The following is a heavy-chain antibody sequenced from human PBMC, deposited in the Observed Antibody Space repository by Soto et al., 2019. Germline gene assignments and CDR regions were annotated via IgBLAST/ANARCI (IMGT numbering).Heavy chain of an antibody. CDR2: IDPSDSYT. V-gene: IGHV5-10-1*01. Sequence: GEAVKISCKFSGYIFTSYCIIFVRQMAGKVLEWMVMIDPSDSYTNYSPSLQGHVTISADKSISTAYLQWSSLKASDTAMYYCARPLVGKSGSYYGKYYYGMDVRGKGNTVNVSS. D-gene: IGHD1-26*01. CDR1: GYIFTSYC. CDR3: ARPLVGKSGSYYGKYYYGMDV. J-gene: IGHJ6*04.